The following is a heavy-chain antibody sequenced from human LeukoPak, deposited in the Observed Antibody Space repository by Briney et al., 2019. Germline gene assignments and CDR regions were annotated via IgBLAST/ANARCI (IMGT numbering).Heavy chain of an antibody. D-gene: IGHD3-10*01. CDR1: GFTFSTYW. CDR3: AREKRGTDAFDI. V-gene: IGHV3-7*01. Sequence: GGSLRLSCAASGFTFSTYWMSWVRQAPGKGLEWLANIKPDGTDKYYVDSVKGRFTISRDNARNSLYLQMNTLRAEDTAVYYCAREKRGTDAFDIWGQGTMATVSS. CDR2: IKPDGTDK. J-gene: IGHJ3*02.